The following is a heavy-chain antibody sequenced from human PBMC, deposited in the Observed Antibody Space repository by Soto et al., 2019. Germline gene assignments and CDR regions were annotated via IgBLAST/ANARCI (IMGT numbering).Heavy chain of an antibody. J-gene: IGHJ5*02. CDR2: IYRGGDT. V-gene: IGHV3-53*01. D-gene: IGHD3-3*01. CDR3: AKEGIGGIFGAGGFDP. Sequence: PGWSLRLSCASSGFIVIDTYMNWVRQAPGKGLEWVSVIYRGGDTYYADSVKGRFTISRDNSTVYLQMNNLRAEDTAMYYCAKEGIGGIFGAGGFDPWGQGTLVTVSS. CDR1: GFIVIDTY.